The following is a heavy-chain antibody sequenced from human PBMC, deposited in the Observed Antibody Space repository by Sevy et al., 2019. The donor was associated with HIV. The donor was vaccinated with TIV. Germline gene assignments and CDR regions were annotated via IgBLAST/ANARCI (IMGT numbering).Heavy chain of an antibody. J-gene: IGHJ3*02. CDR3: ARDQKVVLVVYAIPFDAFDI. D-gene: IGHD2-8*02. V-gene: IGHV3-30*02. CDR1: GFTFSNYG. CDR2: IPYDGSNE. Sequence: GGSLRLSCAASGFTFSNYGMHWVRQTPGQGLEWVAFIPYDGSNEYYEDSVKGRFTISRDNSKNMLYLKMNSLRTEDTAVYYCARDQKVVLVVYAIPFDAFDIWGQGTTVTVSS.